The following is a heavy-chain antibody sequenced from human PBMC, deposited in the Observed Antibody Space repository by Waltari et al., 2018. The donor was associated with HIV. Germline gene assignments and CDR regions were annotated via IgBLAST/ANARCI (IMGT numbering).Heavy chain of an antibody. CDR3: ARDLLDSGGR. D-gene: IGHD3-10*01. J-gene: IGHJ4*02. CDR2: INAGNGNT. Sequence: QVQLVQSGAEVKKPGASVQVSCKASGYSFTRYAMHWVRQAPGQGLEWMGGINAGNGNTKYSQKFQGRVTITRDTSASTAYMELSSLRSEDTAVYYCARDLLDSGGRWGQGTLVTVSS. CDR1: GYSFTRYA. V-gene: IGHV1-3*01.